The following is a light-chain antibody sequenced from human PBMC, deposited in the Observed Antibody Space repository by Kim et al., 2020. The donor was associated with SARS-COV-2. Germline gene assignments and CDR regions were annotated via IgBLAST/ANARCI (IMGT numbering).Light chain of an antibody. CDR1: QDIKKS. CDR3: QQCDDLPFT. CDR2: DAS. Sequence: ASVRDRVTITCQASQDIKKSLHWYQQTPGKAPKLLIYDASNLEAGVPSRFSGSGSGTDFTLTISSLQPEDIATYYCQQCDDLPFTFGPGTKVDIK. J-gene: IGKJ3*01. V-gene: IGKV1-33*01.